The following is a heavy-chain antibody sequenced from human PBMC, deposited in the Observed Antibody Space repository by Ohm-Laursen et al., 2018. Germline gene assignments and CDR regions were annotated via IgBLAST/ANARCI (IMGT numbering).Heavy chain of an antibody. V-gene: IGHV3-11*01. Sequence: SLRLSCAATGFTFSDYYMTWIRQAPGRGLEWVSYISTGGSTVYYADSVKGQFTISRDNAKNSLYLQMNSLRAEDTAVYYCARVRNWNPDYWGQGTLVTVSS. D-gene: IGHD1-20*01. CDR1: GFTFSDYY. CDR2: ISTGGSTV. J-gene: IGHJ4*02. CDR3: ARVRNWNPDY.